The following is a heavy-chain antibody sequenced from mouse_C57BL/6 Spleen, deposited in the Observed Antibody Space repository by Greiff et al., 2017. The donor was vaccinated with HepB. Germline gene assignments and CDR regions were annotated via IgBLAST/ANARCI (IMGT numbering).Heavy chain of an antibody. CDR2: ISSGSSTI. Sequence: EVKRVESGGGLVKPGGSLKLSCAASGFTFSDYGMHWVRQAPEKGLEWVAYISSGSSTIYYADTVKGRFTISRDNAKNTLFLQMTSLRSEDTAMYYCARIYDGYYGYAMDYWGQGTSVTVSS. J-gene: IGHJ4*01. V-gene: IGHV5-17*01. CDR1: GFTFSDYG. CDR3: ARIYDGYYGYAMDY. D-gene: IGHD2-3*01.